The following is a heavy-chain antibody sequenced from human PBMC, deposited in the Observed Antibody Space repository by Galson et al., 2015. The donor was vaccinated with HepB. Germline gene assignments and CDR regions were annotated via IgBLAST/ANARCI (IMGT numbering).Heavy chain of an antibody. CDR3: ATEIIREYGNYAIYY. D-gene: IGHD4-11*01. Sequence: SVKVSCKVSGYTLTELSMHWVRQGPGKGLERMGGFDPEDDETIYAQKFQGRVTMTEDTSTDTAYMELSSLRSEDTAVYYCATEIIREYGNYAIYYWGQGTLVTVSS. J-gene: IGHJ4*02. CDR1: GYTLTELS. V-gene: IGHV1-24*01. CDR2: FDPEDDET.